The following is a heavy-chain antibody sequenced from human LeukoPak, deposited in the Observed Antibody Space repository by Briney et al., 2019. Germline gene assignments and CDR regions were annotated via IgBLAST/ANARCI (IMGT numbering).Heavy chain of an antibody. J-gene: IGHJ5*02. V-gene: IGHV4-34*01. Sequence: PSETLSLTCAVYGGSFSGYYWSWIRQPPGKGLEWIGEINHSGSTNYNPSLKSRVTISVDTSKNQFSLKLSSVTAADTAVYYCASLFGELSPRFDPWGQGTLVTVSS. D-gene: IGHD3-10*02. CDR1: GGSFSGYY. CDR3: ASLFGELSPRFDP. CDR2: INHSGST.